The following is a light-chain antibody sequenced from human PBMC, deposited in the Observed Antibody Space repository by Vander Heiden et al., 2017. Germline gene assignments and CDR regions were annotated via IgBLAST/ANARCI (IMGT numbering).Light chain of an antibody. CDR1: SSDVGGYNY. V-gene: IGLV2-14*03. CDR2: NVN. Sequence: QSALTQPASVSGSPGQSITISCPGTSSDVGGYNYVSWYQHHPGKAPKLMIYNVNNRPSGVSNRFSGSKSGNTASLIISGLQAEDEADYYCTSYRTSATFVVFGGGTKLTVL. CDR3: TSYRTSATFVV. J-gene: IGLJ2*01.